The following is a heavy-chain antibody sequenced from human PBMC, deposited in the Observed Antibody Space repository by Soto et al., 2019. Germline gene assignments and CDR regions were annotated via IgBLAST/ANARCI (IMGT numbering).Heavy chain of an antibody. V-gene: IGHV4-34*01. J-gene: IGHJ6*02. CDR2: INHSGST. D-gene: IGHD4-4*01. CDR3: ARVGSTVTTSGAVSV. CDR1: GGSFSGYY. Sequence: PSETLSLTCAVYGGSFSGYYWSWIRQPPGKGLEWIGEINHSGSTNYNPSLKSRLTISVDTSKNQFSLKVSSVTAADTALYDCARVGSTVTTSGAVSVWGQGTTVT.